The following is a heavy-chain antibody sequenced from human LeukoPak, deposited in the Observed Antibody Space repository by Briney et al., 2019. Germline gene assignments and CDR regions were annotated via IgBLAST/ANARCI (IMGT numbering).Heavy chain of an antibody. Sequence: GESLKISCKGSGYSFTTYWIGWVRQMPGEGLEWMGIVYTSDSNFRHSPSFQGQVTISADKSISTAYLQWSRLKASDTAMYYCARSTSGGYYFDYWGQGTLVTVSS. CDR2: VYTSDSNF. V-gene: IGHV5-51*01. D-gene: IGHD1-26*01. CDR1: GYSFTTYW. CDR3: ARSTSGGYYFDY. J-gene: IGHJ4*02.